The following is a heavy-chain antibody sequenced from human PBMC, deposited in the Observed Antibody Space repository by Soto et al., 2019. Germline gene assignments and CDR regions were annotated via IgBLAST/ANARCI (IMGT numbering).Heavy chain of an antibody. CDR1: GGSISRTSYY. Sequence: SETLSLTCTVSGGSISRTSYYWAWIRQPPGKGVEWIGNMYYSGSTYYNPSLKSRVTMSVDTSKSQFSLKLRSVTAADTAVYYCARSSSRAFQSVEWVDPLDCGGQGTPVTVSS. CDR3: ARSSSRAFQSVEWVDPLDC. D-gene: IGHD3-3*01. CDR2: MYYSGST. J-gene: IGHJ4*02. V-gene: IGHV4-39*01.